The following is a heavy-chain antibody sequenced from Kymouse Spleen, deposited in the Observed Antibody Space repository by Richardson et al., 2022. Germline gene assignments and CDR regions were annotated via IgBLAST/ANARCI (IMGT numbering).Heavy chain of an antibody. CDR1: GGSFSGYY. D-gene: IGHD1-7*01. J-gene: IGHJ4*02. CDR2: INHSGST. V-gene: IGHV4-34*01. Sequence: QVQLQQWGAGLLKPSETLSLTCAVYGGSFSGYYWSWIRQPPGKGLEWIGEINHSGSTNYNPSLKSRVTISVDTSKNQFSLKLSSVTAADTAVYYCARGTITGTTTFFFDYWGQGTLVTVSS. CDR3: ARGTITGTTTFFFDY.